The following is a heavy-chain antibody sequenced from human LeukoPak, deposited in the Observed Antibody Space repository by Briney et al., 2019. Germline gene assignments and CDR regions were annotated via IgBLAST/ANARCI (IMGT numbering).Heavy chain of an antibody. D-gene: IGHD2-2*01. CDR2: IRSIGNTL. J-gene: IGHJ4*02. CDR1: GFTFSSYS. CDR3: VRDPNALDY. V-gene: IGHV3-48*01. Sequence: PGGSLRLSCVASGFTFSSYSMNWVRQAPGRGLEWVSYIRSIGNTLYYADSVKGRFTISRDNARNSVYLQMNSLRVEDTAIYYCVRDPNALDYWGQGTLVTVSS.